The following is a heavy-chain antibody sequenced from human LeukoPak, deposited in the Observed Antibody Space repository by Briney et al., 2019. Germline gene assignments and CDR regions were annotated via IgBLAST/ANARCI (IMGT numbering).Heavy chain of an antibody. D-gene: IGHD1-1*01. J-gene: IGHJ6*03. Sequence: SETLSLTCTVSGGSISSYYWSWIRQPAGKGLEWFGRIYTSGSTNYNPSLKSRVTMSVDTSKNQFSLKLSSVTAADTAVYYCARGRTTGTTGGLYYYMDVWGKGTTVTISS. CDR1: GGSISSYY. CDR3: ARGRTTGTTGGLYYYMDV. CDR2: IYTSGST. V-gene: IGHV4-4*07.